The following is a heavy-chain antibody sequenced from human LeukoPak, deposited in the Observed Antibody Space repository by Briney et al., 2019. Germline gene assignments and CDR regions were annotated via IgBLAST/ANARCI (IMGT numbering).Heavy chain of an antibody. Sequence: SETLSLTCTVSGGSITSSSYYWGWIRQPPGKGLEWIGSIFYSGSTYCNPSLKSRVTISVDTSKTQFSLKLSSVTAADTAVYYCAKQQLVRCFDYWGQGTLVTVSS. CDR2: IFYSGST. D-gene: IGHD6-13*01. CDR1: GGSITSSSYY. J-gene: IGHJ4*02. CDR3: AKQQLVRCFDY. V-gene: IGHV4-39*01.